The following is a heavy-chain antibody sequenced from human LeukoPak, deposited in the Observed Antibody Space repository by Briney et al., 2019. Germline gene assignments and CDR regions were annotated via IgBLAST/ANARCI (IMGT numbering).Heavy chain of an antibody. CDR3: ARDRRILGAAGTALDS. CDR1: GFSFNYYW. CDR2: IKHDGGEK. Sequence: GGSLRLSCAASGFSFNYYWMTWVRQAPGKGLEWVANIKHDGGEKYYVDSVKGRFTISRDNANNSIYLQMNSLRAEDTAIYYCARDRRILGAAGTALDSWGQGTLVTVSS. J-gene: IGHJ4*02. D-gene: IGHD6-13*01. V-gene: IGHV3-7*03.